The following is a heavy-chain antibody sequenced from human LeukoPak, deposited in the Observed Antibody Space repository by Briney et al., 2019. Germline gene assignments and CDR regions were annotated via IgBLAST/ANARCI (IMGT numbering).Heavy chain of an antibody. J-gene: IGHJ4*02. Sequence: SETLSLTCTVSGDSMTRGGYYWSWVRQHPGKGMEWIGFIYHSGTTFYNPSLEGRAAISVDTSQNQFSLKLTSVTAADTAVYYCARAVDYRNYFDYWGQGTLVTVSS. D-gene: IGHD4-11*01. CDR1: GDSMTRGGYY. CDR3: ARAVDYRNYFDY. CDR2: IYHSGTT. V-gene: IGHV4-31*03.